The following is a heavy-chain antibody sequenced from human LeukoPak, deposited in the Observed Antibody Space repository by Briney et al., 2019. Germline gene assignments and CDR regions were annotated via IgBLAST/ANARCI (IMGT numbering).Heavy chain of an antibody. Sequence: GGSLRLSCAASGFTFSSYRMNRVRQAPGKGLEWVSYISSSSSTIYYADSVKGRFTISRDNAKNSLYLQMNSLRAEDTAVYYCARSSRELGGYAPWELMPPFDYWGQGTLVTVSS. CDR2: ISSSSSTI. J-gene: IGHJ4*02. D-gene: IGHD1-7*01. CDR1: GFTFSSYR. V-gene: IGHV3-48*01. CDR3: ARSSRELGGYAPWELMPPFDY.